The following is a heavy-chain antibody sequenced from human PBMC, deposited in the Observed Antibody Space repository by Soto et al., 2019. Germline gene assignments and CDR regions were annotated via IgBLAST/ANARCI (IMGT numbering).Heavy chain of an antibody. CDR3: VKEVTAYPGALDDAFDL. Sequence: PGGSLRLSCVGSGFTFSSYAMSWVRQAPGKGPEWVAGISGSSLKVSYRDSVKGRFTISRDNSKNTLFLQMNSLRADDTAIYFCVKEVTAYPGALDDAFDLWGPGTMVTVSS. CDR2: ISGSSLKV. D-gene: IGHD2-15*01. V-gene: IGHV3-23*01. CDR1: GFTFSSYA. J-gene: IGHJ3*01.